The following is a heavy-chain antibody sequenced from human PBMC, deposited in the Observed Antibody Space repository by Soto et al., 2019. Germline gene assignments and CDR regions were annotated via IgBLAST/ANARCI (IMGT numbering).Heavy chain of an antibody. D-gene: IGHD3-10*01. CDR1: GGSISSYY. V-gene: IGHV4-59*01. J-gene: IGHJ4*02. CDR2: IYYSGST. CDR3: ARGHYYGSGSYEY. Sequence: QVQLQESGPGLVKPSETLSLTCTVSGGSISSYYWSWIRQPPGKGLEWIGYIYYSGSTNYNPSLKSRVTISVDTSKNQFSLKLSSVTAADTAVYYCARGHYYGSGSYEYWGQGTLVTVSS.